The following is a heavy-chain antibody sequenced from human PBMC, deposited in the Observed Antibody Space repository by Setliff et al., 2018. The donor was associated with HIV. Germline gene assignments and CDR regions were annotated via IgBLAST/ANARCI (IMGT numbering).Heavy chain of an antibody. D-gene: IGHD3-9*01. CDR3: AKTIGRYFDIFDN. Sequence: PSQTLSLTCAISGDSVSSNNAAWNWIRQSPSRGLEWLGRTYYRSKWYNQYAVSLKSRISINPDTSKNQFSLKLNSVTAADTAVYYCAKTIGRYFDIFDNWGQGTLVTVSS. J-gene: IGHJ4*02. CDR2: TYYRSKWYN. V-gene: IGHV6-1*01. CDR1: GDSVSSNNAA.